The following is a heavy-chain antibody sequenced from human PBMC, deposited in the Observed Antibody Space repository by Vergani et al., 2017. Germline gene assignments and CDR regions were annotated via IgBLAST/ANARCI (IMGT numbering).Heavy chain of an antibody. CDR3: ARLYGGDSSGSKYFDY. J-gene: IGHJ4*02. Sequence: EVQLVQSGAEVKKPGESLKISCQISGYSFTNYWIGWVRQMPGKGLEWMGIIHPADSDTRYSPSFQGQVTISVDKSISTAYLQRSSLRASDSAMYYCARLYGGDSSGSKYFDYWGKGTLVTVSS. V-gene: IGHV5-51*01. CDR2: IHPADSDT. CDR1: GYSFTNYW. D-gene: IGHD3-22*01.